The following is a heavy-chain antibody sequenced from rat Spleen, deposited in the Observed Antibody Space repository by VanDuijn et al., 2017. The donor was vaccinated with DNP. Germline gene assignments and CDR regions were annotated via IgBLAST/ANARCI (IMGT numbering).Heavy chain of an antibody. CDR1: GYSITSNY. D-gene: IGHD1-6*01. CDR2: ISYSGST. J-gene: IGHJ4*01. V-gene: IGHV3-1*01. CDR3: ASWEYTTDYSHAMDA. Sequence: EVQLQESGPGLVKPSQSLSLTCSVTGYSITSNYWGWIRKFPGNKMEWIGHISYSGSTSYNPSLKSRISITRDTSKNHFFLQLNSVTTENTATYYCASWEYTTDYSHAMDACGQGTSVTVSS.